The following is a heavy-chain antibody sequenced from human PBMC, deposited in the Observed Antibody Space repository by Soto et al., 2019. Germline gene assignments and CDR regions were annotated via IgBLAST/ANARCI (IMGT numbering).Heavy chain of an antibody. J-gene: IGHJ4*02. CDR1: GGSVSDKTYY. V-gene: IGHV4-61*01. CDR2: VYYSGTT. Sequence: SETLSLTCSVSGGSVSDKTYYWSWIRQPPGKRLEWIGYVYYSGTTNYNPSLKSRVTISVDLSKNRFSLRLSSVTTADTALYYCARTTAVPNTLRSRYSFEYWGQGTLVTVSS. D-gene: IGHD4-17*01. CDR3: ARTTAVPNTLRSRYSFEY.